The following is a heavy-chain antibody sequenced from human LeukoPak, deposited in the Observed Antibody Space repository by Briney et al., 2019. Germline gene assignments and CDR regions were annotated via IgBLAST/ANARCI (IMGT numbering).Heavy chain of an antibody. Sequence: GGSLRLSCAASGFTFSSYWMHWDRQAPGKGLVWISGINTDGSTTSYADSVKGRFTISRDNANNTLYLQMNSLRAEDTAVYYCARNSGSNRPVDCWGQGTLVAVSS. J-gene: IGHJ4*02. V-gene: IGHV3-74*01. D-gene: IGHD1-26*01. CDR2: INTDGSTT. CDR1: GFTFSSYW. CDR3: ARNSGSNRPVDC.